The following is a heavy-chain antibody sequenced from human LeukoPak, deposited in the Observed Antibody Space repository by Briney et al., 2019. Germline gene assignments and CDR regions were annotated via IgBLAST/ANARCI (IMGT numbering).Heavy chain of an antibody. J-gene: IGHJ4*02. V-gene: IGHV3-23*01. CDR3: AKGDSSGYAIYDY. CDR1: GFTLSSYA. Sequence: GGSLRLSCAASGFTLSSYAMSRVRQAPGKGLEWVSSIGNSGGSTWYADSVKGRFTISRDNSKDTLYLQVNSLRAEDTAVYYCAKGDSSGYAIYDYWGQGTLVTVSS. D-gene: IGHD3-22*01. CDR2: IGNSGGST.